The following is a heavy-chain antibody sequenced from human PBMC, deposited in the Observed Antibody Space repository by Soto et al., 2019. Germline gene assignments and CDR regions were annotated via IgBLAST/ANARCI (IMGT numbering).Heavy chain of an antibody. CDR1: GGSISSGGYY. V-gene: IGHV4-31*03. D-gene: IGHD6-13*01. CDR2: IYYSGST. J-gene: IGHJ6*02. Sequence: SETLSLTCTVSGGSISSGGYYWSWIRQHPGKGLEWIGYIYYSGSTYYNPSLKSRVTISVDTSKNQFSLKLSSATAADTAVYYCAREVTAAAHMDVWGQGTTVTVSS. CDR3: AREVTAAAHMDV.